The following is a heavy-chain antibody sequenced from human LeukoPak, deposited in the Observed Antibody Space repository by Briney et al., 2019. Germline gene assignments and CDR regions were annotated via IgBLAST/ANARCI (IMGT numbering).Heavy chain of an antibody. D-gene: IGHD3-10*01. J-gene: IGHJ6*04. CDR3: AKFNGHPTTNYYMDV. CDR2: IIDTGGAT. CDR1: GFSFISFA. Sequence: PGGSLRLSCAASGFSFISFAMAWVRQAPGKGLEWVSGIIDTGGATYYADSVKGRFTISRDNSKNTLFLQMNSLRAEDTAVYYCAKFNGHPTTNYYMDVWGEGTTVTVSS. V-gene: IGHV3-23*01.